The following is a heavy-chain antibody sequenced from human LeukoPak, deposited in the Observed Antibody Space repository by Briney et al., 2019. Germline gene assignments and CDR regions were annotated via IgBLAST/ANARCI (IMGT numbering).Heavy chain of an antibody. Sequence: SETLSLTCTVSGGSISSGSYYWSWIRQPAGKGLEWIGRIYTSGSTNYNPSLKSRVTISVDTSKNQFSLKLSSVTAADTAVYYCATHKKRGTNYFDYWGQGTLATVSS. D-gene: IGHD2-2*01. V-gene: IGHV4-61*02. J-gene: IGHJ4*02. CDR1: GGSISSGSYY. CDR2: IYTSGST. CDR3: ATHKKRGTNYFDY.